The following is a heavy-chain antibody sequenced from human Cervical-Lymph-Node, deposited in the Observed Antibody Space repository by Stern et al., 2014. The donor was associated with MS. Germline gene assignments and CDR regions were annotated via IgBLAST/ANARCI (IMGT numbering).Heavy chain of an antibody. V-gene: IGHV1-69*01. Sequence: QVQLVQSGAEVTKPGSSVKVSCKASGGTFSKFPSSWVRQAPGQGLEWMGGIFPVLGTPTYTQKFRGRVTGTADVPTSTVYMELSSLRSDDTAVYYCALSSETSDRWYSLGYDLWGQGTLVTVSS. CDR3: ALSSETSDRWYSLGYDL. CDR2: IFPVLGTP. D-gene: IGHD6-13*01. J-gene: IGHJ5*02. CDR1: GGTFSKFP.